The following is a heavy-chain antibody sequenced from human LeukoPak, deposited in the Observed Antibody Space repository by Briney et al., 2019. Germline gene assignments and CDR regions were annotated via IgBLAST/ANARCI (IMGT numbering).Heavy chain of an antibody. D-gene: IGHD2-2*01. V-gene: IGHV4-31*03. J-gene: IGHJ3*02. CDR1: GGTISSGGYY. CDR3: ARYAVVPAAIMAFDI. Sequence: PSETLSLTCTVSGGTISSGGYYWSWIRQHPGKGLEWIGYIYYSGSTYYNPSLKSRVTISVDTSKNQFSLKLSSVTAADTAVYYCARYAVVPAAIMAFDIWGQGTMVAVSS. CDR2: IYYSGST.